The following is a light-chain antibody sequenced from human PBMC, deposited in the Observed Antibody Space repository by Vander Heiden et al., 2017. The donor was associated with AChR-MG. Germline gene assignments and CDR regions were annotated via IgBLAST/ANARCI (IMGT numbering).Light chain of an antibody. J-gene: IGLJ2*01. CDR1: RLGDKY. Sequence: SYELTQAPSVSVSPGQTARITCSGDRLGDKYACWYQKRTGQSPVLVIYQDNKRPSGIPEGFSGSNSGSTATLTISGTQTMDEADYYCQAWDSSTVVFGGGTKLAVL. CDR2: QDN. V-gene: IGLV3-1*01. CDR3: QAWDSSTVV.